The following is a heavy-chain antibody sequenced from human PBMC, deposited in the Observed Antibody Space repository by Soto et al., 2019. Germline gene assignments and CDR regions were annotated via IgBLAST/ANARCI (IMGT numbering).Heavy chain of an antibody. V-gene: IGHV1-3*01. CDR1: GYTFTSYA. J-gene: IGHJ4*02. D-gene: IGHD3-3*01. Sequence: GASVKVSCKASGYTFTSYAMHWVRQAPGQRLEWMGWINAGNGNTKYSQKFQGRVTITRDTSASTAYMELSSLRSEDTAVYYCARGPPEYDFWSGYYSPGFDYWGQGTLVTVSS. CDR3: ARGPPEYDFWSGYYSPGFDY. CDR2: INAGNGNT.